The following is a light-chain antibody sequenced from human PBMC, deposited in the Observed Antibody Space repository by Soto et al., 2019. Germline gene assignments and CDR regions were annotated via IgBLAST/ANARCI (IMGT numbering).Light chain of an antibody. CDR3: QQSYSSPRT. CDR2: GAS. Sequence: DLEMTQSPSSLSASVGDRVTITCRASQYISTLLNWYQQKPGKAPNLLIYGASSLQSGVPSRFSGSGSGTDFTLTISSLQPEDFATYYCQQSYSSPRTFGQGTKVEIK. CDR1: QYISTL. V-gene: IGKV1-39*01. J-gene: IGKJ1*01.